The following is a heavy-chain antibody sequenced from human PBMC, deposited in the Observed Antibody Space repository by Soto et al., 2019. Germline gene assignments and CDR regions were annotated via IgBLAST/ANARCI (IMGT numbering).Heavy chain of an antibody. J-gene: IGHJ6*02. D-gene: IGHD3-9*01. CDR1: GYTLTIDG. Sequence: ASVKGYCKAAGYTLTIDGSSWVRQANGQGLEWMGWISAYNGNTNYAQKLQGRVTMTTDTSMSTAYMELRSLRSDDTAVYSCASVQVDTIFDYYGMDVWGQGTTVTV. V-gene: IGHV1-18*04. CDR3: ASVQVDTIFDYYGMDV. CDR2: ISAYNGNT.